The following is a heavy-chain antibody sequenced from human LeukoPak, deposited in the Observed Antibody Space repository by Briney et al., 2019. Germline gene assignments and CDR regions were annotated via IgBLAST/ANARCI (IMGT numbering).Heavy chain of an antibody. J-gene: IGHJ4*02. CDR2: ISYDVSNK. D-gene: IGHD3-10*01. CDR3: AKGGGYYDSRLDY. Sequence: GGSLRLSCAASGFTFSSYGMHWVRQAPGKGLEWVAVISYDVSNKYYADSVKGRFTISRDNSKNTLYLQMKSLRAEDTAVYYCAKGGGYYDSRLDYWGQGTLVTVSS. V-gene: IGHV3-30*18. CDR1: GFTFSSYG.